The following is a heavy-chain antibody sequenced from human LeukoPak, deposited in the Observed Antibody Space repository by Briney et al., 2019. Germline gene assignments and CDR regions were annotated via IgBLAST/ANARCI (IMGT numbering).Heavy chain of an antibody. CDR3: AKDLTWATGRGDY. Sequence: GGSLRLSCAASGFTFTNDFMTWVRQAPGKGLEWVANMKVDGSDIHYVDSVKGRFTISSDNARNSLYLQMNTLRVADTAVYYCAKDLTWATGRGDYWGQGTLVTVSS. D-gene: IGHD1-14*01. CDR2: MKVDGSDI. J-gene: IGHJ4*02. V-gene: IGHV3-7*01. CDR1: GFTFTNDF.